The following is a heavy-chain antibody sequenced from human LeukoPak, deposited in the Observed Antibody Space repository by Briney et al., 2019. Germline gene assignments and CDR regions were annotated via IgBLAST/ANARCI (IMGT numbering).Heavy chain of an antibody. J-gene: IGHJ4*02. CDR1: GFTFSSYA. Sequence: AGGSLRLSCAASGFTFSSYAMSWVRQAPGKGLEWISAISGSGGSTYYADSVKGRFTISRDNSKNTLYLQMNSLRAEDTAVYYCAKEGYSGHSRITHWGQGTLVTVSS. D-gene: IGHD5-12*01. CDR3: AKEGYSGHSRITH. V-gene: IGHV3-23*01. CDR2: ISGSGGST.